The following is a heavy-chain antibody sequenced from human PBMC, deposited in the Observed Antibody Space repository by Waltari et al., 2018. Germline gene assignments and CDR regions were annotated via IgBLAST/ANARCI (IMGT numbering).Heavy chain of an antibody. CDR3: ARRRAKLLEEAFDI. D-gene: IGHD2-15*01. CDR1: GYSFTSYW. CDR2: IYPGDSDT. V-gene: IGHV5-51*01. J-gene: IGHJ3*02. Sequence: EVQLVQSGAEVNKPGESLKVSCKGSGYSFTSYWIGRVRQLPGKGLGWMGIIYPGDSDTRYSPSFQGQVTISADKSISTAYLQWSSLKASDTAMYYCARRRAKLLEEAFDIWGQGTMVTVSS.